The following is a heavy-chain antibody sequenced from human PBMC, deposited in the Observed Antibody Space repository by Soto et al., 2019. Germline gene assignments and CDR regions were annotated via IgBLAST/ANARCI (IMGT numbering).Heavy chain of an antibody. Sequence: XSVKVSCKASGYTFTSYGSRLVRQAPGQGLECMGWISAYNGNTNYSQKLQGRVTMTTDTSTSTAYMELRSLRSDDTAVYYCARPMGIVVITPGGDAFDFWGQGTMVTVSS. CDR1: GYTFTSYG. CDR2: ISAYNGNT. V-gene: IGHV1-18*01. J-gene: IGHJ3*01. D-gene: IGHD1-26*01. CDR3: ARPMGIVVITPGGDAFDF.